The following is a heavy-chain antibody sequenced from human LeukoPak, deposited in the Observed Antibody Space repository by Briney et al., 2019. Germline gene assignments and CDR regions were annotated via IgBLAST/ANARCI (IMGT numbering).Heavy chain of an antibody. D-gene: IGHD2-2*01. CDR3: ARDLSIWDIVVVPATKGPYYYYYMDV. V-gene: IGHV3-21*01. J-gene: IGHJ6*03. CDR2: ISSSSSYI. CDR1: GFTFSSYS. Sequence: GGSLRLSCAASGFTFSSYSMNWVRQAPGKGLEWVSSISSSSSYIYYADSVKGRFTISRDNAKNSLYLQMNSLRAEDTAVYYCARDLSIWDIVVVPATKGPYYYYYMDVWGKGTTVTVSS.